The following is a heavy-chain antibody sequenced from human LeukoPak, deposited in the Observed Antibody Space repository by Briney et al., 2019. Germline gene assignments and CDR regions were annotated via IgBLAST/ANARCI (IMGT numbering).Heavy chain of an antibody. Sequence: GGSLRLSCAASGFTFSSYSMNWVRQAPGKGLEWVSSISSSSSYIYYADSVKGRFTISRDNAKNSLYLQMNSLRAEDTAVYYCATFEIYCSSTSCYDYWGQGTLVAVSS. J-gene: IGHJ4*02. V-gene: IGHV3-21*01. CDR1: GFTFSSYS. D-gene: IGHD2-2*01. CDR3: ATFEIYCSSTSCYDY. CDR2: ISSSSSYI.